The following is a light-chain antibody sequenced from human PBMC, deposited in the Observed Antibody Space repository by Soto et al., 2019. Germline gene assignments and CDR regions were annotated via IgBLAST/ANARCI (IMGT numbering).Light chain of an antibody. CDR2: KAT. V-gene: IGKV1-5*03. J-gene: IGKJ1*01. CDR3: QQYNNYFT. Sequence: DIQVTQSPSSLSASVGDRVTITCRASQSVQTWLAWFHQKPGKAPKLLIYKATTLETGVPSRFSGSGSETEFTLTISNLQPDDLGTYYCQQYNNYFTFGQGTKVDI. CDR1: QSVQTW.